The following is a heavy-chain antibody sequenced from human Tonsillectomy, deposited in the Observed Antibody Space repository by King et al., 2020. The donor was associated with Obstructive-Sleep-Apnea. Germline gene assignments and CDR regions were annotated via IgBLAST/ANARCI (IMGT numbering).Heavy chain of an antibody. CDR1: GFTFSKTW. V-gene: IGHV3-15*01. Sequence: VQLVESGGGLVKPGGSLRLSCEASGFTFSKTWMSWVRQAPGKGLEWIGRIKSKNDGGTIDYAAPVKGRFIISIDDSESTVYLQMNSLKTEDTAVYSWTTDPRDWGQATLVTASA. J-gene: IGHJ4*02. CDR2: IKSKNDGGTI. CDR3: TTDPRD. D-gene: IGHD3-10*01.